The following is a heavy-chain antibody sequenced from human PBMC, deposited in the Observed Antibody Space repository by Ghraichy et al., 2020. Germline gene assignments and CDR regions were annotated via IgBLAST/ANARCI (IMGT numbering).Heavy chain of an antibody. CDR2: ISAYNGNT. V-gene: IGHV1-18*01. Sequence: ASVKVSCKASGYTFTSYGISWVRQAPGQGLEWMGWISAYNGNTNYAQKLQGRVTMTTDTSTSTAYMELRSLRSDDTAVYYCARDRPSTPVPDYYDSSGLAFDIWGQGTMVTVSS. J-gene: IGHJ3*02. D-gene: IGHD3-22*01. CDR1: GYTFTSYG. CDR3: ARDRPSTPVPDYYDSSGLAFDI.